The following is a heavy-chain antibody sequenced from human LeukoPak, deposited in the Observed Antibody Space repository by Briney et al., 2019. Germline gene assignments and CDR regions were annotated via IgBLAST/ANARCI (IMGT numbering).Heavy chain of an antibody. CDR2: IYPGDSDT. CDR1: GYSFTSYW. V-gene: IGHV5-51*01. J-gene: IGHJ6*02. D-gene: IGHD5-18*01. CDR3: ARSQYGYTFYYYHGMDV. Sequence: GESLKISCKGSGYSFTSYWFGWVRQMPGKGLEWMGIIYPGDSDTRYSPSFQGQVTISADKSISTAYLQWSSLKASDTAMYYCARSQYGYTFYYYHGMDVWGQGTTVTVSS.